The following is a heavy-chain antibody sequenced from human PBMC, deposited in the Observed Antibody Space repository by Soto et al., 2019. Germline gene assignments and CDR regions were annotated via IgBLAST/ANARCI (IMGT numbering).Heavy chain of an antibody. V-gene: IGHV4-61*01. J-gene: IGHJ6*03. Sequence: SETLSLTCTVSGGSISTISTYYWSWIRQPPGKGLEWIGYIYYSGSTNYNPSLKSRVTISVDTSKNQFSLKLSSVTAADTAVYYCARDGSRFYMDVWGKGTTVTVSS. CDR3: ARDGSRFYMDV. CDR2: IYYSGST. CDR1: GGSISTISTYY.